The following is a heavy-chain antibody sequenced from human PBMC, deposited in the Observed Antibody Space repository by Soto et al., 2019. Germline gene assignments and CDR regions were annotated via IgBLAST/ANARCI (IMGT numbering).Heavy chain of an antibody. CDR3: ARADILVVASPFDY. Sequence: LSLTCTVSGGSISSGGYYWSWIRQHPGKGLEWIGYIYYSGSTYYNPSLKSRVTISVDTSKNQFSLKLSSVTAADTAVYYCARADILVVASPFDYWGQGTLVTVS. D-gene: IGHD2-21*01. J-gene: IGHJ4*02. CDR1: GGSISSGGYY. CDR2: IYYSGST. V-gene: IGHV4-30-4*08.